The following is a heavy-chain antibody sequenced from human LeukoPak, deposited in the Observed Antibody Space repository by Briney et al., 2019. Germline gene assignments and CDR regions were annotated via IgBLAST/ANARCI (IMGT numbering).Heavy chain of an antibody. D-gene: IGHD3-22*01. CDR2: IYYSGST. J-gene: IGHJ4*02. V-gene: IGHV4-59*12. CDR1: GGSISSYY. CDR3: AREHSSLYYFDY. Sequence: SETLSLTCTVSGGSISSYYWSWIRQPPGKGLEWIGYIYYSGSTYYNPSLKSRVTISVDTSKNQFSLKLSSVTAADTAVYYCAREHSSLYYFDYWGQGTLVTVSS.